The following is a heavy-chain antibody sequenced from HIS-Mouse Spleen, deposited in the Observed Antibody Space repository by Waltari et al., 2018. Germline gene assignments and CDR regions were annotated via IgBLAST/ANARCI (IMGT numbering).Heavy chain of an antibody. CDR1: GYSFTSYW. D-gene: IGHD3-9*01. CDR2: IYPVDSDT. CDR3: ARHEEDRYYDTNWFDP. J-gene: IGHJ5*02. Sequence: EVQLVQPGAEVQKTGECPKICWRGSGYSFTSYWLGWVCQVPGKGLEWMGIIYPVDSDTRYSPSFQGQVTISADKSIGTAYLQWSSLKASDTAMYYCARHEEDRYYDTNWFDPWGQGTLVTVSS. V-gene: IGHV5-51*01.